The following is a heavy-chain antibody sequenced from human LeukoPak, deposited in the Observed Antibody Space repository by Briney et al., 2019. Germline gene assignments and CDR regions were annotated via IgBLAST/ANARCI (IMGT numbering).Heavy chain of an antibody. Sequence: SVKVSCKVLGGDFNNYVVMWVRQAAGQGLEWMGRIIPLLGTPNYAPKFQGRVTISADKSTRTAYMELSRLRYEDTAVYYCARDSRRLADYYMDVWGRGTTVTVSS. CDR2: IIPLLGTP. V-gene: IGHV1-69*04. J-gene: IGHJ6*03. CDR1: GGDFNNYV. D-gene: IGHD2-21*01. CDR3: ARDSRRLADYYMDV.